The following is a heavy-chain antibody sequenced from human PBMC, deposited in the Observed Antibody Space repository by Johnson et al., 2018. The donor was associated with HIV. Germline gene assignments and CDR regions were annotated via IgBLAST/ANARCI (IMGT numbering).Heavy chain of an antibody. CDR1: GFTFDDYD. V-gene: IGHV3-20*04. Sequence: VQLVESGGGVARPGGSLRLSCAASGFTFDDYDMNWVRQAPGKGLEWVSGINWNGDNTGYGDSVKGRFTIFRDNAKNSLYLQMNRLRAEDTALDYCASKIVVVPGGCGTFDIWGQGTMVTVSS. CDR3: ASKIVVVPGGCGTFDI. CDR2: INWNGDNT. D-gene: IGHD2-15*01. J-gene: IGHJ3*02.